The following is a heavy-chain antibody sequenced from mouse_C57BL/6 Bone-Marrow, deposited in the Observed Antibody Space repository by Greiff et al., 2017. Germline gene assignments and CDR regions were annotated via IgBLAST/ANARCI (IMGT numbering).Heavy chain of an antibody. J-gene: IGHJ2*01. CDR2: ISSGGSYT. Sequence: EVQVVESGGDLVKPGGSLKLSCAASGFTFSSYGMSWVRQTPDKRLEWVATISSGGSYTYYPDSVKGRFTISRDNAKNTLYLQMSSLKSEDTAMYYCARLRGGSYFDYCGQGTTLTVAS. V-gene: IGHV5-6*01. CDR3: ARLRGGSYFDY. CDR1: GFTFSSYG. D-gene: IGHD2-12*01.